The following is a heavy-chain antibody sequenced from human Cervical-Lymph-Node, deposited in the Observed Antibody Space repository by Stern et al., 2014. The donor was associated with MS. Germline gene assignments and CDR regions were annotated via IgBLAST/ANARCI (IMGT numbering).Heavy chain of an antibody. Sequence: EVQLVESGAEVKKPGESLKISCKGSGDSFTRDWIGWVRQTPGKGLEWMGIIYLGDSETRYSLSFQGRVTISGDKSISTAYLQWSSLKASDTAMYYCARLPDSGGWYGIWYFDLWGRGTLVTVSS. CDR1: GDSFTRDW. D-gene: IGHD6-19*01. V-gene: IGHV5-51*03. J-gene: IGHJ2*01. CDR3: ARLPDSGGWYGIWYFDL. CDR2: IYLGDSET.